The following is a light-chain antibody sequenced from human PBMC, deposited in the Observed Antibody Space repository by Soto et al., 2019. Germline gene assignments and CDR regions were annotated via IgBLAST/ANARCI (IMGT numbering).Light chain of an antibody. CDR3: ATWDDRLSGPV. CDR2: KDN. V-gene: IGLV1-47*01. J-gene: IGLJ2*01. CDR1: SSNIGGRT. Sequence: QSVLTQPPSASGTPGQRVTISCSGSSSNIGGRTVNWYQQLPGTAPKLLIYKDNQRPSGVPDRFYGSKSGTSASLAISGLRSEDEADYYCATWDDRLSGPVFGGGTKLTVL.